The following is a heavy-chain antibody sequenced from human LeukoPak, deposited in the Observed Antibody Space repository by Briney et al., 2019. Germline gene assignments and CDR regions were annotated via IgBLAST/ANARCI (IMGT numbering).Heavy chain of an antibody. V-gene: IGHV5-51*01. CDR1: GYIFTNYW. J-gene: IGHJ4*02. CDR2: IYPRDSNI. D-gene: IGHD5-12*01. CDR3: ARRQYSGYDFDY. Sequence: GESLKISCKGSGYIFTNYWIGWVRQMPGKGLEWMGIIYPRDSNIRYSPSFQGQVTVSADNSISTAYLQWSSLEASDTAMYYCARRQYSGYDFDYWGQGTLVTVSS.